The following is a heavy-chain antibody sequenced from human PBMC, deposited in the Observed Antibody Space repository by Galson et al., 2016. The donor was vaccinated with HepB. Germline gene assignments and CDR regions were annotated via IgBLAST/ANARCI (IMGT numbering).Heavy chain of an antibody. Sequence: SLRLSCAASGFTFSDYVMSWVRQAPGKGLEWVSVITGSVDTTYYAGSVKGRFTISRDNSKNTLFLQMNSLRAEDTAIYYCAKPRSSGWYEFDYWGQGTLVTVSS. V-gene: IGHV3-23*01. CDR1: GFTFSDYV. CDR3: AKPRSSGWYEFDY. J-gene: IGHJ4*02. CDR2: ITGSVDTT. D-gene: IGHD6-13*01.